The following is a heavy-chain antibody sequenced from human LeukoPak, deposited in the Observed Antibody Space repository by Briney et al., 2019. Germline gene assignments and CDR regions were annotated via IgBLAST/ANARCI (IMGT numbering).Heavy chain of an antibody. CDR1: GFTFSSYG. J-gene: IGHJ4*02. CDR2: ISYDGSNK. V-gene: IGHV3-30*03. CDR3: ARGPTTIFGVVIIGYFDY. Sequence: SGGSLRLSCAASGFTFSSYGMHWVRQAPGKGLEWVAVISYDGSNKYYADSVKGRFTISRDNSKNTLYLQMNSLGAEDTAVYYCARGPTTIFGVVIIGYFDYWGQGTLVTVSS. D-gene: IGHD3-3*01.